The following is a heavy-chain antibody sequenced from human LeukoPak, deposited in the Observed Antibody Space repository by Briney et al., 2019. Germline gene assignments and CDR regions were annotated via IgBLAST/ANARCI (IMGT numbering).Heavy chain of an antibody. CDR2: IIPILGIA. CDR1: GGTFSSYA. J-gene: IGHJ4*02. Sequence: SVKVSCKASGGTFSSYAISWVRQAPGQGLEWMGRIIPILGIANYAQKFQGRVTITADKSTSTAYMELSSLRSEDTAVYYCARSGITMVRGVYFDYWGQGTLVTVSS. D-gene: IGHD3-10*01. V-gene: IGHV1-69*04. CDR3: ARSGITMVRGVYFDY.